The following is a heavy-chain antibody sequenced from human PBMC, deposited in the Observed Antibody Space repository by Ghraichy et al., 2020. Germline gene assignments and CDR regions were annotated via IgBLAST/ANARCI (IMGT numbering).Heavy chain of an antibody. D-gene: IGHD1-14*01. Sequence: GSLRLSCAASGFTVSSNYMSWVRQAPGKGLEWVSVIYSGGSTYYADSVKGRFTISRDNSKNTLYLQMNSLRAEDTAVYYCARDINAEDYYYGMDVWGQGTTVTVSS. CDR2: IYSGGST. CDR1: GFTVSSNY. J-gene: IGHJ6*02. V-gene: IGHV3-53*01. CDR3: ARDINAEDYYYGMDV.